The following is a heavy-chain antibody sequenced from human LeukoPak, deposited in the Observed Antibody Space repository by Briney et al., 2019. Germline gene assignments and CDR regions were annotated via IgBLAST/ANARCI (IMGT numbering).Heavy chain of an antibody. V-gene: IGHV4-59*12. CDR3: ARDYVGDSSGYYWDY. J-gene: IGHJ4*02. D-gene: IGHD3-22*01. CDR1: GGSISSYY. Sequence: SETLSLTCTVSGGSISSYYWSWTRQPPGKGLEWIGYIYYSGSTYYNPSLKSRVTISVDTSKNQFSLKLSSVTAADTAVYYCARDYVGDSSGYYWDYWGQGTLVTVSS. CDR2: IYYSGST.